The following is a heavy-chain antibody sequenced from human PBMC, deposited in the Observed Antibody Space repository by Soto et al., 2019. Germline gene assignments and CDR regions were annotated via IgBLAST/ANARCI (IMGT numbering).Heavy chain of an antibody. CDR2: IYHSGST. V-gene: IGHV4-4*02. CDR1: GASISSTSSNDY. J-gene: IGHJ4*02. D-gene: IGHD1-26*01. Sequence: QVQLQESGPGLVKPSGTLSLTCTVSGASISSTSSNDYWSWVRQPPGKGLEWIGEIYHSGSTNYHQSLNSRVTRSVDKSKNQFSLRLSSGTAADTAVYYCAKMVGATLVDYWGQGTLVTVSS. CDR3: AKMVGATLVDY.